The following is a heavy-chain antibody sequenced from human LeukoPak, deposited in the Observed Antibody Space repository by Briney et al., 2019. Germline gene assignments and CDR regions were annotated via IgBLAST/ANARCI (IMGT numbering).Heavy chain of an antibody. J-gene: IGHJ6*03. D-gene: IGHD6-13*01. CDR3: ARDAGSCWGDYYYYMDV. CDR2: LSAYNGNT. CDR1: GYTFTSYG. Sequence: GASVKVSCKASGYTFTSYGISWVRQVPGQGLEWMGWLSAYNGNTNYAQKLQGRVTMTIDTSTSTAYMELRSLRSDDTAVYYCARDAGSCWGDYYYYMDVWGKGTTVTVSS. V-gene: IGHV1-18*01.